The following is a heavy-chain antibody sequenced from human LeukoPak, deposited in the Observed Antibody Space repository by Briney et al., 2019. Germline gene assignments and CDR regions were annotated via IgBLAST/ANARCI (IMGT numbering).Heavy chain of an antibody. V-gene: IGHV3-7*01. CDR1: GFTFSSYA. J-gene: IGHJ6*02. CDR2: IKQDGTEK. D-gene: IGHD1-26*01. CDR3: ARVDGRYYYYYGTDV. Sequence: GGSLRLSCAASGFTFSSYAMTWVRQAPGKGLEWVANIKQDGTEKYYVDSVKGRFTTSRDNAKNSLYLQMNSLRAEDTAVYYCARVDGRYYYYYGTDVWGQGTTVTVSS.